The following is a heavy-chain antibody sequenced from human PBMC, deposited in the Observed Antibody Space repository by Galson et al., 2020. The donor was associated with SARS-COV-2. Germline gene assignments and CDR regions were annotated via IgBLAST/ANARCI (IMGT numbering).Heavy chain of an antibody. CDR1: GFTFDDYA. V-gene: IGHV3-9*03. J-gene: IGHJ4*02. CDR3: ATTSNWGSDWYFDY. Sequence: GGSLRLSCAASGFTFDDYAMHWVRQAPGKGLEWVSGISWNSGSIGYADSVKGRFTISRDNAKNSLYLQMNSLRAEDMALYYCATTSNWGSDWYFDYWGQRTLVTVSS. CDR2: ISWNSGSI. D-gene: IGHD7-27*01.